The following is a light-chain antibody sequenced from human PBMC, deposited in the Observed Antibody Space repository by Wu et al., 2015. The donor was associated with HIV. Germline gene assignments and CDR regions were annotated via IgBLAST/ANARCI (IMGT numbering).Light chain of an antibody. CDR1: QSVSSSN. CDR3: QQYGSSPLT. Sequence: EIVLTQSPGTLSLSPGERATLSCRASQSVSSSNLAWYQQKPGQAPRLLIYGASSRATGVPDRFSGSGSGTDFTLTISRLEPEDFAVYYCQQYGSSPLTFGQRDQGGNQ. CDR2: GAS. V-gene: IGKV3-20*01. J-gene: IGKJ1*01.